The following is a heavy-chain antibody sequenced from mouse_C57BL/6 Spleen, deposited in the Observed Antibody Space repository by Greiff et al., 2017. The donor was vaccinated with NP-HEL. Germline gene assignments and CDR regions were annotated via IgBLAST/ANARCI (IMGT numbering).Heavy chain of an antibody. CDR3: ARGYYGRHAMDY. Sequence: QVQLKQSGAELVKPGASVKISCKASGYAFSSYWMNWVKQRPGKGLEWIGQIYPGDGDTNYNGKFKGKATLTADKSSSTAYMQLSSLTSEDSAVYFCARGYYGRHAMDYWGQGTSVTVSS. CDR1: GYAFSSYW. D-gene: IGHD1-2*01. J-gene: IGHJ4*01. CDR2: IYPGDGDT. V-gene: IGHV1-80*01.